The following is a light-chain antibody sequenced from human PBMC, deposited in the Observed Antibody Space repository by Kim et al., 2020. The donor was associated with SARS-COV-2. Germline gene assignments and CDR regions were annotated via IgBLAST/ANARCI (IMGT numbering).Light chain of an antibody. J-gene: IGKJ2*01. CDR3: LQDYSYPLT. CDR2: SAS. Sequence: AIQMTQSPSSLSASAGDRVTITCRASQGIRNDLGWYQQKPGEAPNLLIYSASNLQSGVPLRFSGGGSGTDFTLTINNLQPEDFATYYCLQDYSYPLTFGQGTKLE. V-gene: IGKV1-6*01. CDR1: QGIRND.